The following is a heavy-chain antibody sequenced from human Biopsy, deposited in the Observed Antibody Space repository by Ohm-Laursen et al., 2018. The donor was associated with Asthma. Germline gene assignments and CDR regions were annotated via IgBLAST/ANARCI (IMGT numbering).Heavy chain of an antibody. J-gene: IGHJ5*02. CDR1: GYAFIGSH. Sequence: SSVKVSCNASGYAFIGSHIHWMRQAPGQGLEWMGRINPNSGGTNYAQKFQGRVTMTRDTSISTAYMEVSRLRSDNTAVYYCARGQKSAGDRWFDPWGQGTLVTVSS. CDR3: ARGQKSAGDRWFDP. CDR2: INPNSGGT. V-gene: IGHV1-2*06. D-gene: IGHD6-13*01.